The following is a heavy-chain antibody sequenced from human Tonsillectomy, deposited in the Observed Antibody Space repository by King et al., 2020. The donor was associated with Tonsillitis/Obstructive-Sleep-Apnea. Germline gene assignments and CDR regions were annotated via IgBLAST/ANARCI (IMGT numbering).Heavy chain of an antibody. V-gene: IGHV1-69*01. D-gene: IGHD2-2*03. CDR2: IIPIFGTA. Sequence: QLVQSGAEVKKPGSSVKVSCKASGGTFSSYVSSWVRQAPGQGLEWMGGIIPIFGTANYAQKFQGRVTITADESTSTAYMELSSLRSEDTAVYYCARCSMDIVVVPGVRLGFDIWGQGTMVTVSS. CDR1: GGTFSSYV. CDR3: ARCSMDIVVVPGVRLGFDI. J-gene: IGHJ3*02.